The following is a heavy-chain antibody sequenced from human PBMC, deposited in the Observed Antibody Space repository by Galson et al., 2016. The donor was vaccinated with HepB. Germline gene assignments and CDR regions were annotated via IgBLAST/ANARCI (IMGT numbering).Heavy chain of an antibody. CDR2: IHYSGSS. V-gene: IGHV4-59*01. CDR1: GGSISGYF. CDR3: ARKTESSGHYLGDFDY. Sequence: ETLSLTCTVSGGSISGYFWGWIRQPPGKGLEWIGNIHYSGSSNYNPSLKSRVTISVDRSKNQFSLKLSSVTAADTAVYFCARKTESSGHYLGDFDYWGRGTLVTVSS. D-gene: IGHD3-22*01. J-gene: IGHJ4*02.